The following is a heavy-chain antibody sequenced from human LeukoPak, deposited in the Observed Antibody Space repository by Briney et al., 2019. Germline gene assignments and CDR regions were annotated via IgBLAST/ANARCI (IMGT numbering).Heavy chain of an antibody. CDR1: GYTFNSYD. Sequence: ASVKVSCKASGYTFNSYDITWVRQAPGQGLEWMGWISAYNGNTNYAQKLQGGVTMTTDTSTNTAYMELRSLRSDDTAIYYCARGYYYDSRTYYAYSYWGQGTLVTVSS. V-gene: IGHV1-18*01. J-gene: IGHJ4*02. CDR2: ISAYNGNT. D-gene: IGHD3-22*01. CDR3: ARGYYYDSRTYYAYSY.